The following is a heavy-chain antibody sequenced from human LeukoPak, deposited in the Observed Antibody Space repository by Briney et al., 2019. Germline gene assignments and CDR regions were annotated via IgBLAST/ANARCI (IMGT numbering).Heavy chain of an antibody. CDR2: IRYDGSNK. Sequence: TGGSLRLSCAASGFTFSSYGMHWVRQAPGKGLEWVAFIRYDGSNKYYADSVKGRFTISRDNSKNTLYLQMNSLRAEDTAVYYCAKDLAEQWLAPRYYNWFDPWGQGTLVTVSS. J-gene: IGHJ5*02. CDR3: AKDLAEQWLAPRYYNWFDP. V-gene: IGHV3-30*02. CDR1: GFTFSSYG. D-gene: IGHD6-19*01.